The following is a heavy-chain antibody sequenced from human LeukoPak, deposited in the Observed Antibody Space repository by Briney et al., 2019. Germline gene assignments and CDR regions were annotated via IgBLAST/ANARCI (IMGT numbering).Heavy chain of an antibody. CDR1: GGSISSYY. CDR3: ARAASRDGYNFDY. J-gene: IGHJ4*02. D-gene: IGHD5-24*01. CDR2: IYYSGST. Sequence: SETLSLTCTVSGGSISSYYWSWIRQPPGKGLEWIGYIYYSGSTNYNPSLKSRVTISVDTSKNQFSLKLSSVTAADTAVYYCARAASRDGYNFDYWGQGTLVTVSS. V-gene: IGHV4-59*01.